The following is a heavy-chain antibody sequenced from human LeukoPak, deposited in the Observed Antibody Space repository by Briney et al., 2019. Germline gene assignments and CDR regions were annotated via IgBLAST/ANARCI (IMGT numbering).Heavy chain of an antibody. CDR3: ARQTAYDSTFDY. CDR2: IYDSGST. J-gene: IGHJ4*02. V-gene: IGHV4-4*02. CDR1: GGSISSTNW. Sequence: SETLSLTCAVSGGSISSTNWWSWVRQPPGKGLEWIGEIYDSGSTNYNPSLRSRVTISVDKSKNQFSLKLSSVTAADTAVYYCARQTAYDSTFDYWGQGTLVTVSS. D-gene: IGHD3-22*01.